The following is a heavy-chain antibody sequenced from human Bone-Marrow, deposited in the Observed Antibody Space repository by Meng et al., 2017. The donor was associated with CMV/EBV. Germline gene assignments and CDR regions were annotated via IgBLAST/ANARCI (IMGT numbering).Heavy chain of an antibody. J-gene: IGHJ4*02. V-gene: IGHV4-59*01. CDR2: IYYTGSS. Sequence: GSLRLSCTVSGGSINDYYWSWIRQPPGKGLEWIGYIYYTGSSHYNPSLESRVTISVDASKNQFFLKLSSVTAADTAVYYCARVFVRPRRGYYFDYWGQGTLVTVSS. CDR1: GGSINDYY. CDR3: ARVFVRPRRGYYFDY.